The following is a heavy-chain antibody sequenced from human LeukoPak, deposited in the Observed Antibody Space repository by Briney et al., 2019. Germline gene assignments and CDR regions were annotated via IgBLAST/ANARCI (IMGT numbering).Heavy chain of an antibody. J-gene: IGHJ3*02. CDR1: GFTFSSYA. CDR2: ISGSGGST. Sequence: PGGSLRLSCAASGFTFSSYAMSWVRQAPGKGLEWVSVISGSGGSTYYADSVKGRFTISRDNSKNTLYLQMNSLRAEDTAVYYCAKVTSYGDYPGDAFDIWGQGTMVTVSS. CDR3: AKVTSYGDYPGDAFDI. V-gene: IGHV3-23*01. D-gene: IGHD4-17*01.